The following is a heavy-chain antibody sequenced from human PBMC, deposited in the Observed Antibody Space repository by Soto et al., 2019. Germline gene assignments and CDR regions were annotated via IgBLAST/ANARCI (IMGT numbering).Heavy chain of an antibody. Sequence: GGSLRLSCAASGFTFDDYAMHWVWQAPGKGLEWVSGISWNSGSIGYADSVKGRFTISRDNAKNSLYLQMNSLRAEDTALYYCAKDSLRFLEWLGHQDYWGQGTLVTVSS. CDR2: ISWNSGSI. CDR1: GFTFDDYA. CDR3: AKDSLRFLEWLGHQDY. J-gene: IGHJ4*02. D-gene: IGHD3-3*01. V-gene: IGHV3-9*01.